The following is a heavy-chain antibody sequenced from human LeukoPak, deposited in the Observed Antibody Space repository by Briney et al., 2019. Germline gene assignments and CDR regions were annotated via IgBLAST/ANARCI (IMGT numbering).Heavy chain of an antibody. CDR1: GYTFTSYG. Sequence: ASVKVSCKASGYTFTSYGISRVRQAPGQGLEWMGWISAYNGNTNYAQKLQGRVTMTTDTSTSTAYMELRSLRSDDTAVYYCARHPHYDILTDWFDPWGQGTMVTVSS. V-gene: IGHV1-18*01. CDR3: ARHPHYDILTDWFDP. J-gene: IGHJ5*02. D-gene: IGHD3-9*01. CDR2: ISAYNGNT.